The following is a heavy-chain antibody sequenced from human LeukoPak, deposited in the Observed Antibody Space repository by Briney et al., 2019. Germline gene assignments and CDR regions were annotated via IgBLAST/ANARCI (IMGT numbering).Heavy chain of an antibody. V-gene: IGHV4-34*01. J-gene: IGHJ4*02. CDR1: GGSFSGHY. CDR2: IKHSGST. CDR3: ASGQYYDLWSGYYVD. Sequence: SEALSLTCAVYGGSFSGHYWSWIRQPPGKGLEWIGEIKHSGSTNYNPSLESRVTISVDTSKNHFSLKLSSVTAADTAVYYCASGQYYDLWSGYYVDWGQGTLVTVSA. D-gene: IGHD3-3*01.